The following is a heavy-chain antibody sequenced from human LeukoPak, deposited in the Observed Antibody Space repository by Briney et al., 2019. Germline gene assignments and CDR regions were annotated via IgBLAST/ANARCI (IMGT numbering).Heavy chain of an antibody. CDR2: IIPILGTA. V-gene: IGHV1-69*05. CDR3: WRVQLELIWFAP. CDR1: GGTFSSYA. D-gene: IGHD1-7*01. J-gene: IGHJ5*02. Sequence: GASVKVSCKASGGTFSSYAISWVRQAPGQGLEWMGGIIPILGTANYAQKFQGSVTITTDESTSNDYMELSSPRTDDAPVDYCWRVQLELIWFAPWGQGTLVTVSS.